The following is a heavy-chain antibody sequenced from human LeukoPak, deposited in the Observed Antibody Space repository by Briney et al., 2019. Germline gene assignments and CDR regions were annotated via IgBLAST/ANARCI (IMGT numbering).Heavy chain of an antibody. D-gene: IGHD6-6*01. CDR2: ISSSSSTI. Sequence: GGSLRLSCAASGFTFSDYYMSWIRQAPGKGLEWVSYISSSSSTIYYADSVKGRFTISRDNAKNSLYLQMNSLRAEDTAVYYCARIRYSTSSAYYYYYYMDVWGKGTTVTVSS. CDR3: ARIRYSTSSAYYYYYYMDV. V-gene: IGHV3-11*04. J-gene: IGHJ6*03. CDR1: GFTFSDYY.